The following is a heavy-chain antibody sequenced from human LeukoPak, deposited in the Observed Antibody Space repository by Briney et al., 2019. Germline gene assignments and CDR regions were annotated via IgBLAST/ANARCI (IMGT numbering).Heavy chain of an antibody. CDR1: GGSISSFY. J-gene: IGHJ6*02. CDR2: IYYTGST. D-gene: IGHD4-17*01. Sequence: PSETLSLTCTVSGGSISSFYWSWIRQPPGKELEWIGYIYYTGSTNYNPSLKSRVTISIDTSKNQFSLKLSSVTAADTAVYYCARGVLYGDFSYGMDVWGQGTTVTVSS. CDR3: ARGVLYGDFSYGMDV. V-gene: IGHV4-59*01.